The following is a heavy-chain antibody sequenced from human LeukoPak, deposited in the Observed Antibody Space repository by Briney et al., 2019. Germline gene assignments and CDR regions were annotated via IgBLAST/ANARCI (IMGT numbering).Heavy chain of an antibody. Sequence: SETLSLTCTVSGGSISSGSYFWSWIRQPAGKGLEWIGRIHTSGSTNYNPSLKSRVTISVDTSKNQFSLKLSSVTAADTAVYYCARYGSGSYYKPSGYYYGMDVWGQGTTVTVSS. J-gene: IGHJ6*02. CDR3: ARYGSGSYYKPSGYYYGMDV. CDR2: IHTSGST. V-gene: IGHV4-61*02. CDR1: GGSISSGSYF. D-gene: IGHD3-10*01.